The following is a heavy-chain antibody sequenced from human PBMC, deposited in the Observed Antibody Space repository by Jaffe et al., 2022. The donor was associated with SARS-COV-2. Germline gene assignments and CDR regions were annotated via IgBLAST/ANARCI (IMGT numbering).Heavy chain of an antibody. Sequence: EVQLVESGGGLVQPGGSLRLSCAASGFTFSSYWMSWVRQAPGKGLEWVANIKQDGSEKYYVDSVKGRFTISRDNAKNSLYLQMNSLRAEDTAVYYCAREAYMKYYYDSSGYSNFDYWGQGTLVTVSS. J-gene: IGHJ4*02. V-gene: IGHV3-7*01. CDR2: IKQDGSEK. D-gene: IGHD3-22*01. CDR3: AREAYMKYYYDSSGYSNFDY. CDR1: GFTFSSYW.